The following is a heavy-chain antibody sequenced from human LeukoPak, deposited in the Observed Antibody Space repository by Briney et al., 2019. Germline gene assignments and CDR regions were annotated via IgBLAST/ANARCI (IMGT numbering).Heavy chain of an antibody. CDR2: ISGSGGST. V-gene: IGHV3-23*01. CDR3: VKDLGSSSSIN. J-gene: IGHJ4*02. CDR1: GFTFSSYG. Sequence: GGSLRLSCAASGFTFSSYGMSWVRQAPGKGLEWVSAISGSGGSTYYADSVKGRFTISRDNSKNSLYLQMNSLRSEDTAFYYCVKDLGSSSSINWGQGTLVTVSS. D-gene: IGHD6-6*01.